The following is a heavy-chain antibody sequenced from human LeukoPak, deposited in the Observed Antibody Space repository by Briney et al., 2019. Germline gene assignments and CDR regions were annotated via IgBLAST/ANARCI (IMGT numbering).Heavy chain of an antibody. V-gene: IGHV3-53*01. CDR2: IYSGGST. Sequence: PGGSLRLSCEASGFTVSSNYMSWVRQAPGKGLEWVSVIYSGGSTYYADSVKGRFTISRDNSKNTLYLQMNSLRAEDTAVYYCARVHDSSGYPDYWGQGTLVTVSS. D-gene: IGHD3-22*01. CDR1: GFTVSSNY. CDR3: ARVHDSSGYPDY. J-gene: IGHJ4*02.